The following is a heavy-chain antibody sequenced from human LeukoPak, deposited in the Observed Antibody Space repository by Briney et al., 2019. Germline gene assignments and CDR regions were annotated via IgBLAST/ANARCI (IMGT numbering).Heavy chain of an antibody. CDR1: GLTFSSYW. V-gene: IGHV3-7*01. CDR2: ISPDGNRE. Sequence: GGSLRLSCAASGLTFSSYWMTWVRQGPGKGLEWVATISPDGNRENYVDSVKGRFSISRDNAKNSLFLQMRSLRAEDTAMYYCASTFPYCSSGTCALGGQGTLVTASS. J-gene: IGHJ4*02. D-gene: IGHD2-15*01. CDR3: ASTFPYCSSGTCAL.